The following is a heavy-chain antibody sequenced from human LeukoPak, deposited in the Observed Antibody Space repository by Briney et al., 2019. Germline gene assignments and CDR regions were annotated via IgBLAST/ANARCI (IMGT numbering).Heavy chain of an antibody. CDR3: ARDSLHFGYYYYYMDV. D-gene: IGHD3-3*02. V-gene: IGHV4-59*12. CDR1: GGSISTYY. Sequence: SETLSLTCTVSGGSISTYYWSWIRQPPGRGLEWIGYIYYTGSTNYNPSLKSRVTMSVDTSKNQFSLKLSAVTVADTPGYYCARDSLHFGYYYYYMDVWGKGTTVTISS. CDR2: IYYTGST. J-gene: IGHJ6*03.